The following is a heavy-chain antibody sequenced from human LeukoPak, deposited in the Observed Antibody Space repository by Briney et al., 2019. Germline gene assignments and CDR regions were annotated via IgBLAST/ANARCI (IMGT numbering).Heavy chain of an antibody. CDR2: ISSSSSSNI. J-gene: IGHJ6*03. V-gene: IGHV3-21*01. CDR1: GFTFSSYS. Sequence: GGSLRLSCAASGFTFSSYSMNWVRQAPGKGLEWVSSISSSSSSNIYYADSVKGRFTISRDNAKNSLYLQMNSLRAEDTAVYYCARDLGYYYMDVWGKGTTVTVSS. D-gene: IGHD3-16*01. CDR3: ARDLGYYYMDV.